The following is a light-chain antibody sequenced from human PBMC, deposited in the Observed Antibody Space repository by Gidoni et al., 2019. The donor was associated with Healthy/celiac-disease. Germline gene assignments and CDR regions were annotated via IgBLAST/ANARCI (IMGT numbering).Light chain of an antibody. CDR1: QDISNY. Sequence: EIQMTQSQSSLSASVGDRVTITCQASQDISNYLNWYQQKPGKAPKLLIYDASNLETGVPSRFSGSGSGTDFTFTISSLQPEDIATYYCQQYDNLPITFGQGTRLEIK. CDR2: DAS. CDR3: QQYDNLPIT. V-gene: IGKV1-33*01. J-gene: IGKJ5*01.